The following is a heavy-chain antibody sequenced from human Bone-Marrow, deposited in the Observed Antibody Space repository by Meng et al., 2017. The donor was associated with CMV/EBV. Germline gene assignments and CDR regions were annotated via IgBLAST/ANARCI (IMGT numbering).Heavy chain of an antibody. CDR3: ARGGARYCSSTSCYRYYYYYGMDV. CDR2: INHSGST. V-gene: IGHV4-34*01. J-gene: IGHJ6*02. CDR1: GGSFSGYY. D-gene: IGHD2-2*02. Sequence: SETLSLTCAVYGGSFSGYYWSWIRQPPGKGLEWIGEINHSGSTNYNPSLKSRVTISVDTSKNQFSLKLSSVTAADTAVYYWARGGARYCSSTSCYRYYYYYGMDVWGQGTTVTVSS.